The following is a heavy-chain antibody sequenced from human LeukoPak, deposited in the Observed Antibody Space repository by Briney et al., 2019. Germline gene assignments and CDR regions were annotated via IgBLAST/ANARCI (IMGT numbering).Heavy chain of an antibody. CDR3: ARAGYSSSWSIDY. Sequence: GGSLRLSCAASGFTFSSYEMNWVRQAPGKGLERVSYISSSGSTIYYADSVKGRFTISRDNAKNSLYLQMNSLRAEDTAVYYCARAGYSSSWSIDYWGQGTLVTVSS. CDR1: GFTFSSYE. D-gene: IGHD6-13*01. V-gene: IGHV3-48*03. CDR2: ISSSGSTI. J-gene: IGHJ4*02.